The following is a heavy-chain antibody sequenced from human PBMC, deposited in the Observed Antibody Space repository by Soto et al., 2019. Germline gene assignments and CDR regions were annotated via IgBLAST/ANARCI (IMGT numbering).Heavy chain of an antibody. J-gene: IGHJ6*03. CDR3: ANIVLGPGHPTVTTKGYYYYMDV. V-gene: IGHV3-30*18. CDR1: GFTFSSYG. CDR2: ISYDGSNK. D-gene: IGHD4-17*01. Sequence: GGSLRLSCAASGFTFSSYGMHWVRQAPGKGLEWVAVISYDGSNKYYADSVKGRFTISRDNSKNTLYLQMNSLRAEDTAVYYCANIVLGPGHPTVTTKGYYYYMDVWGKGTTVTVSS.